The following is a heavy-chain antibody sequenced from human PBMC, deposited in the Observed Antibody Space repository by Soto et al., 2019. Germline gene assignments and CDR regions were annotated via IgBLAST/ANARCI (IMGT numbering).Heavy chain of an antibody. J-gene: IGHJ4*02. CDR2: ISYDGSNK. V-gene: IGHV3-30*18. D-gene: IGHD6-13*01. CDR3: AKGGGIAAAGPFDY. CDR1: GFTFSSYG. Sequence: PGGSLRLSCAASGFTFSSYGMHWVRQAPGKGLEWVAVISYDGSNKYYADSVKGRFTISRDNSKNTLYLQMNSLRAEDTAVYYCAKGGGIAAAGPFDYWGQGTLVTVSS.